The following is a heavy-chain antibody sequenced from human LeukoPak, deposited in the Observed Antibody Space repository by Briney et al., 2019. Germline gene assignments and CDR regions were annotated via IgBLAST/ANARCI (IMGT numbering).Heavy chain of an antibody. V-gene: IGHV4-39*01. CDR3: ARTGGYEQFDY. J-gene: IGHJ4*02. D-gene: IGHD5-12*01. CDR2: IYYSGTT. CDR1: GGFVNNSRYY. Sequence: KPSETLSLTCTVSGGFVNNSRYYWGWIRQTPGKGLEWIATIYYSGTTYYNPSLKSRVTISVATSNTQFSLEVNSMTVAYTGVYYCARTGGYEQFDYWGQGVLVTVSS.